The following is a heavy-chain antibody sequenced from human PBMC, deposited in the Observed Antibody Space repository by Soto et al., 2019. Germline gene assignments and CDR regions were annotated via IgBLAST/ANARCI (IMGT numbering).Heavy chain of an antibody. Sequence: ASVKVSCKASGYTFTRYTMNWVRQAPGQRLEWMGWINPDNGNTKSSQKFQDRVIITRDTSASTAYMELSSLRSEDTAVYYCARASSPAAPSYNWFDPWGQGTLVTVSS. D-gene: IGHD2-15*01. CDR1: GYTFTRYT. CDR3: ARASSPAAPSYNWFDP. J-gene: IGHJ5*02. V-gene: IGHV1-3*01. CDR2: INPDNGNT.